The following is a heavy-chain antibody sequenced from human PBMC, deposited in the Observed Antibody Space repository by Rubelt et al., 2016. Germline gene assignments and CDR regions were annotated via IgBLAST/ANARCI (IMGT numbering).Heavy chain of an antibody. CDR1: GDSISTISYY. CDR3: ARRPRGWNFDY. Sequence: QLQLQQSGPGLVKPSETLSLTCTVSGDSISTISYYWGWVRQTPGEGLAWIGSVFYSGSTYYNPSLKSRATISVDTSKNQFSLKLSAVTAADTAVYYCARRPRGWNFDYWGQGTLVTVSS. V-gene: IGHV4-39*01. CDR2: VFYSGST. J-gene: IGHJ4*02. D-gene: IGHD6-19*01.